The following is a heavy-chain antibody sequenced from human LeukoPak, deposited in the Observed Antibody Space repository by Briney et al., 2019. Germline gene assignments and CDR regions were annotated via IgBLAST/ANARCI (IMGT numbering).Heavy chain of an antibody. Sequence: SQTLSLTCTVSGGSISSGDYYWSWIRQPPGKGLEWIGYIYYSGSTYYNPSLKSRVTISVDTSKNQFSLKLSSVAAADTAVYYCARDARDGVYDFWSGYYYYYYMDVWGKGTTVTVSS. CDR2: IYYSGST. J-gene: IGHJ6*03. V-gene: IGHV4-30-4*08. CDR1: GGSISSGDYY. D-gene: IGHD3-3*01. CDR3: ARDARDGVYDFWSGYYYYYYMDV.